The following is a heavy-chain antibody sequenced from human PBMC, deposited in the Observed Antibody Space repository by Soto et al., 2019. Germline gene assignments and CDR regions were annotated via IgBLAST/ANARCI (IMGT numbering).Heavy chain of an antibody. D-gene: IGHD3-3*01. CDR2: ISGSGGST. Sequence: PGGSLRLSCAASGFTFSSYAMSWVRQAPGKGLEWVSAISGSGGSTYYADSVKGRFTISRDNSKNTLYLQMNSLRAEDTAVYYCSKDSVFDSVLRFLEWFPHLDCWGQGTLVTVSS. J-gene: IGHJ4*02. CDR3: SKDSVFDSVLRFLEWFPHLDC. CDR1: GFTFSSYA. V-gene: IGHV3-23*01.